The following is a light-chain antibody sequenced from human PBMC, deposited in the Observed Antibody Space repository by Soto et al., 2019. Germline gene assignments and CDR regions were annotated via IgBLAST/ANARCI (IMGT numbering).Light chain of an antibody. J-gene: IGLJ3*02. CDR1: SSNIGTNT. Sequence: QSLLTQPPSASGTPGQRVPISCSGSSSNIGTNTVNWYQQLPGTAPKLLIYSNDQRPSGVPDRFSGSKSGTSASLAISGLQSEDEADYYCAAWDDSLNGWVVGGGTQLTVV. CDR3: AAWDDSLNGWV. CDR2: SND. V-gene: IGLV1-44*01.